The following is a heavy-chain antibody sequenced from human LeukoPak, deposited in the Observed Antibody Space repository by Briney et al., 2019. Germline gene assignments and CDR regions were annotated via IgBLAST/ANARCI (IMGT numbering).Heavy chain of an antibody. CDR1: GFTFSSYE. CDR3: GASRQYVGAFDI. Sequence: GGSLRLSCAASGFTFSSYELYWVRQAPGKGLEWISYISSSSTIIKYADSARGRFTISRDDARESLYLQMSSLRADDTAIYYCGASRQYVGAFDIWGQGTLVTVSS. V-gene: IGHV3-48*03. CDR2: ISSSSTII. D-gene: IGHD3-16*01. J-gene: IGHJ3*02.